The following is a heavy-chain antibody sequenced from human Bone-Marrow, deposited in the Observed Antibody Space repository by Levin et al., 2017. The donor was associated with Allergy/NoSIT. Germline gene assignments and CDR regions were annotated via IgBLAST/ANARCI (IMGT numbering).Heavy chain of an antibody. Sequence: LSLPCAASGFTFSRSAMSWVRQAPGKGPEWVSFISDNSYTRHYADSVKGRFTISRDNSKNMLYLQMNGLRAEDTAIYYCAKDPPAVLGWYFDIWGRGTLVVVSS. CDR2: ISDNSYTR. CDR1: GFTFSRSA. D-gene: IGHD2-8*01. V-gene: IGHV3-23*01. J-gene: IGHJ2*01. CDR3: AKDPPAVLGWYFDI.